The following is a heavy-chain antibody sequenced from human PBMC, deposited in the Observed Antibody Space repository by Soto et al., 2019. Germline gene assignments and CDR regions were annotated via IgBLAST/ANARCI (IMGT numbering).Heavy chain of an antibody. D-gene: IGHD6-13*01. CDR3: ARGIAAASYYYYYYMDV. J-gene: IGHJ6*03. CDR1: GFTVSSNY. V-gene: IGHV3-66*01. CDR2: IYSGGST. Sequence: PGGSLRLSCAASGFTVSSNYMSWVRQAPGKGLEWVSVIYSGGSTYYADSVKGRFTISRDNSKNTLYLQMNSLRAEDTAVYYCARGIAAASYYYYYYMDVWGKGTTVTVSS.